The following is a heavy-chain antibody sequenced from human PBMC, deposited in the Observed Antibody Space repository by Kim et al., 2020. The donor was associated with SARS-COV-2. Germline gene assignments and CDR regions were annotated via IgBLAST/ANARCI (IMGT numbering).Heavy chain of an antibody. D-gene: IGHD6-19*01. CDR2: IKNIADGGTT. Sequence: GGSLRLSCAVSGFTFREACMSWVRQPPGKGLEWIARIKNIADGGTTDYAAPVNGRFTISRDDSKNTLSLEMNSLNSEDTAVYYCIDPSGWYAGHWRQGPRVTVSS. J-gene: IGHJ4*02. CDR1: GFTFREAC. V-gene: IGHV3-15*01. CDR3: IDPSGWYAGH.